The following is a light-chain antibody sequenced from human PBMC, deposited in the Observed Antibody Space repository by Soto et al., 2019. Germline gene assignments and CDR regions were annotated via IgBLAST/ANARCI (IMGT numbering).Light chain of an antibody. J-gene: IGKJ4*01. CDR3: QQYGSAPST. CDR1: QSVGSNY. CDR2: GAS. V-gene: IGKV3-20*01. Sequence: EIVLTQSPGTLSLSPGDRATLSCRASQSVGSNYLAWYQQKPGQAPRLLIYGASNRATGIPDTFSGSGSGTDFTLTIIRLEPEDFSVYYCQQYGSAPSTFGGGTKVEIK.